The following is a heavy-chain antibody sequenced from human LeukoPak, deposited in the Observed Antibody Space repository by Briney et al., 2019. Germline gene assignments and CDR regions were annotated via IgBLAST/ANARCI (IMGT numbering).Heavy chain of an antibody. CDR2: IYYSGST. Sequence: SETLSLTCTVSGGSISSSSYYWGWIRQPPGKGLEWIGSIYYSGSTYYNPSLKSRVTISVDTSKNQFSLNLSSVTAADTAVYYCARDSLALYNWFDPWGQGTLVTVSS. CDR3: ARDSLALYNWFDP. V-gene: IGHV4-39*07. J-gene: IGHJ5*02. CDR1: GGSISSSSYY.